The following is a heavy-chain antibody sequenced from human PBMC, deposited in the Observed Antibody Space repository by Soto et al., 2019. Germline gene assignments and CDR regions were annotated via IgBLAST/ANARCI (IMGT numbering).Heavy chain of an antibody. CDR3: ARDSQYAFDF. V-gene: IGHV3-48*02. J-gene: IGHJ3*01. CDR2: ITGDGSGM. CDR1: GFTFSSYT. Sequence: EVQLVESGGDLVQPGGSLRLSCAASGFTFSSYTMNWVRQAPGKGLEWISYITGDGSGMFYADSVKGRFTISRDNAKNSLDLHMNSLRDEDAAVYYCARDSQYAFDFWGQGTMVTVSS.